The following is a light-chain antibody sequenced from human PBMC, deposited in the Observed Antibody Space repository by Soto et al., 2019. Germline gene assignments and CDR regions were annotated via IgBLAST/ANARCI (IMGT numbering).Light chain of an antibody. CDR3: QQYSSSPLT. Sequence: EIVLTQSPGTLSLSPGERATLSCRASLSVSSSYLAWYQQKPGQSPRLLIYGASRRATGIPDRFSGSGSGTDFTLTISRLEPEDFAVYYFQQYSSSPLTFGGGTKGEIK. J-gene: IGKJ4*01. V-gene: IGKV3-20*01. CDR1: LSVSSSY. CDR2: GAS.